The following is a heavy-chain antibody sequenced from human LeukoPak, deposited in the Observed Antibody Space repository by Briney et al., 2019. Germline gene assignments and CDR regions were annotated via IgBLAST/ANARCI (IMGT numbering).Heavy chain of an antibody. J-gene: IGHJ4*02. Sequence: PSETLSLTRAVFGGSFADFYWAYVRQPPGEGLEWIGEIHPGGTTNYNPSLTSRVTMSVDTSKNQFSLRLTSVTAADTAVYFCARYRYKTGELDYWGQGTLVTVSS. CDR3: ARYRYKTGELDY. D-gene: IGHD3-16*02. CDR1: GGSFADFY. CDR2: IHPGGTT. V-gene: IGHV4-34*01.